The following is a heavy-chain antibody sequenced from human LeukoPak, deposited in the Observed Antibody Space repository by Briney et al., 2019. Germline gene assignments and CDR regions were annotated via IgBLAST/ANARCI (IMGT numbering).Heavy chain of an antibody. CDR1: GFTFDDYA. CDR3: AKDDYDILTGSGGFDY. J-gene: IGHJ4*02. D-gene: IGHD3-9*01. CDR2: ISWNSGSI. V-gene: IGHV3-9*01. Sequence: GGSLRLSCAASGFTFDDYAMHWARQAPGKGLEWVSGISWNSGSIGYADSVKGRFTISRDNAKNSLYLQMNSLRAEDTALYYCAKDDYDILTGSGGFDYWGQGTLVTVSS.